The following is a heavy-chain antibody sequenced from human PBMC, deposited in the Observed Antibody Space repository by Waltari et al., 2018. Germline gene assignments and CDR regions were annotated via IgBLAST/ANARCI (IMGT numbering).Heavy chain of an antibody. J-gene: IGHJ4*02. CDR3: ARGHYSSSWFIDY. Sequence: QLQLQESGSGLVKPSQTLSLTCAVSGGSISSGGYSWSWIRQPHGKGLEWIGYIYHSGSPYYHPSLKSRVTISVDRSKNQFSLKLSSVPAADTAVYYCARGHYSSSWFIDYWGQGTLVTVSS. CDR2: IYHSGSP. CDR1: GGSISSGGYS. V-gene: IGHV4-30-2*01. D-gene: IGHD6-13*01.